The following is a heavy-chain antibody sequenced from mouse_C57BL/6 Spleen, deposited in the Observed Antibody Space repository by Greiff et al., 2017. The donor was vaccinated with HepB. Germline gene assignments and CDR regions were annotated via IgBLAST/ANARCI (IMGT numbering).Heavy chain of an antibody. V-gene: IGHV1-80*01. CDR2: IYPGDGDT. D-gene: IGHD2-4*01. CDR3: ARNPYDFEYYYAMDY. CDR1: GYAFSSYW. J-gene: IGHJ4*01. Sequence: QVQLQQSGAELVKPGASVKISCKASGYAFSSYWMNWVKQRPGKGLEWIGQIYPGDGDTNYNGKFKGKATLTADKSSSTAYMQLSSLTSEDSAVYFCARNPYDFEYYYAMDYWGQGTSVTVSS.